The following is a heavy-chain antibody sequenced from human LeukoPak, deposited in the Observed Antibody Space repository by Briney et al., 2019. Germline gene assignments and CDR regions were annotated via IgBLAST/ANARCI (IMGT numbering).Heavy chain of an antibody. CDR2: IWYEGSNK. V-gene: IGHV3-33*01. D-gene: IGHD1-1*01. J-gene: IGHJ5*02. CDR1: GFTFSSYG. Sequence: GGSLRLSCAASGFTFSSYGMHWVRHAPGKGLEWVAVIWYEGSNKYYTDSVKGRFTISRDNSTNTLYMQMNSLRAEDTAVYYCARNGYVKSWFDPWGQGTLVTVCS. CDR3: ARNGYVKSWFDP.